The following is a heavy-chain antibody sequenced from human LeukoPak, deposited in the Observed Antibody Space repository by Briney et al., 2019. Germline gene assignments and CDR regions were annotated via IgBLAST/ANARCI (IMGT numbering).Heavy chain of an antibody. V-gene: IGHV1-69*13. CDR3: AREKRNYYDSSGVSDI. Sequence: SVKVSCKASGGTFSSYAISWVRQAPGQGLEWMGGIIPIFGTANYAQKFQGRVTITADESTSTAYMELSSLRSEDTAVYYCAREKRNYYDSSGVSDIWGQGTRVTVSS. D-gene: IGHD3-22*01. CDR1: GGTFSSYA. J-gene: IGHJ3*02. CDR2: IIPIFGTA.